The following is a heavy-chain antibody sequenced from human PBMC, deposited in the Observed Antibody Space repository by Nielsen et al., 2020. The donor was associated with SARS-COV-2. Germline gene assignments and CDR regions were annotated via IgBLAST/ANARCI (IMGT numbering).Heavy chain of an antibody. V-gene: IGHV4-38-2*02. Sequence: GSLRLSCTVSGGSISSYYWGWIRQPPGKGLEWIGSIYHSGSTYYNPSLKSRVTISVDTSKNQFSLKLSSVTAADTAVYYCASRGYYYDSSGYLPWGQGTLVTVSS. CDR1: GGSISSYY. CDR2: IYHSGST. J-gene: IGHJ5*02. CDR3: ASRGYYYDSSGYLP. D-gene: IGHD3-22*01.